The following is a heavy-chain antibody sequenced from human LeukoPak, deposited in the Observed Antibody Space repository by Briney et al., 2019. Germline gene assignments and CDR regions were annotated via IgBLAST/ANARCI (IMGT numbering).Heavy chain of an antibody. V-gene: IGHV1-2*02. CDR2: INPNSGGT. D-gene: IGHD2-2*01. CDR1: GYTFTGYY. CDR3: ARVAPRYCSSTSCLDY. Sequence: ASVKVSCKASGYTFTGYYMHWVRQAPGQGLEGMGWINPNSGGTNYAQKFQGRVTMTRETSISTAYMELSRLRSDDTAVYYCARVAPRYCSSTSCLDYWGQGTLVAVSS. J-gene: IGHJ4*02.